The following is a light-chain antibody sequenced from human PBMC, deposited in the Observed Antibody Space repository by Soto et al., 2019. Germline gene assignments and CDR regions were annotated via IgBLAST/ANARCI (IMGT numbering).Light chain of an antibody. Sequence: QSVLTQPPSASGTPGQRVTISCSGTSSNVGSNSIIWYQQLPGTAPKLLISSNNQRPSGVPDRFSGATSGTSASLAISGLQSEDEEAYHCATWYDSLKAPVFGGGTKLTVL. J-gene: IGLJ3*02. CDR3: ATWYDSLKAPV. CDR2: SNN. V-gene: IGLV1-44*01. CDR1: SSNVGSNS.